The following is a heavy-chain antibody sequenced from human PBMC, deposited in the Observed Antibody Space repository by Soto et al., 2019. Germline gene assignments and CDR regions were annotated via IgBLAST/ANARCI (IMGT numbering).Heavy chain of an antibody. CDR3: AREYGNWFDP. CDR2: ISSSSSTI. CDR1: GFAFSSYS. D-gene: IGHD4-17*01. J-gene: IGHJ5*02. Sequence: GGSLRLSCAASGFAFSSYSMNWVRQAPGKGLEWVSKISSSSSTIYYADSVKGRFTISRDNAKNSLYLQMNSLRAEDTAVYYCAREYGNWFDPWGQGTLVTVSS. V-gene: IGHV3-48*01.